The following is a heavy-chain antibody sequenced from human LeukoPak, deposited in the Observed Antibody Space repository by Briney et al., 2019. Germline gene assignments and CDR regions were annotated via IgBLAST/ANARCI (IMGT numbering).Heavy chain of an antibody. CDR1: GGSISSYY. D-gene: IGHD6-13*01. Sequence: SETLSLTCTVSGGSISSYYWSWIRQPPGKGLEWIGYIYYSGSTNYNPSLKSRVTISVDTSKNQFSLKLSSVTAADTAVYYCATPNRYSSSRGTGGGAFDIWGQGTMVTVSS. J-gene: IGHJ3*02. CDR2: IYYSGST. V-gene: IGHV4-59*01. CDR3: ATPNRYSSSRGTGGGAFDI.